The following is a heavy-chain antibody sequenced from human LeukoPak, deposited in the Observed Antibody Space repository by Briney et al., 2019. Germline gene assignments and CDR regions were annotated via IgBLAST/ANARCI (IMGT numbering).Heavy chain of an antibody. D-gene: IGHD1-7*01. CDR2: ISSSSSYI. V-gene: IGHV3-21*01. Sequence: GGSLRLSCAASGFTFSSYSMNWVRQAPGKGLEWVSSISSSSSYIYYADSVKGRFTISRDSAKNSLYLQMNSLRAEDTAVYYCARDRITGTRPLGYWGQGTLVTVSS. CDR1: GFTFSSYS. CDR3: ARDRITGTRPLGY. J-gene: IGHJ4*02.